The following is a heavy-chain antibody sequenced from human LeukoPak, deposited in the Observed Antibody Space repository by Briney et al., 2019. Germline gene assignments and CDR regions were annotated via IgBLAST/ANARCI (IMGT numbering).Heavy chain of an antibody. D-gene: IGHD2-15*01. CDR2: INPTGGST. V-gene: IGHV1-46*01. Sequence: ASVKVSCKASGYTLTSYYMHWVRQSPGQGLEWMGIINPTGGSTSYAQNFQGRVNMPRDSSTSTVYMELSSLRSEDTAVYYCAREDIVVVVAATPSPFDPWGQGTLVTVSS. CDR1: GYTLTSYY. CDR3: AREDIVVVVAATPSPFDP. J-gene: IGHJ5*02.